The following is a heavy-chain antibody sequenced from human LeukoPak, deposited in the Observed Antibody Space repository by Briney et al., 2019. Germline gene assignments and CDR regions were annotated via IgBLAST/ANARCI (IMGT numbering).Heavy chain of an antibody. CDR3: AKDREMASVGYFDY. D-gene: IGHD5-24*01. J-gene: IGHJ4*02. CDR2: ISYDGSNK. CDR1: GFTFSSYG. V-gene: IGHV3-30*18. Sequence: PGGSLRLSCAASGFTFSSYGMHWVRQAPGKGLEWVAVISYDGSNKYYADSVKGRFTISRDNSKNTLYLQMNSLRAEDTAVYYCAKDREMASVGYFDYWGQGTLVTVSS.